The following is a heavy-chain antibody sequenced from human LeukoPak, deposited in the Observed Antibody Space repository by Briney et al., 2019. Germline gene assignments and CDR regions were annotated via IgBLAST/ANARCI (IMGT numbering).Heavy chain of an antibody. D-gene: IGHD6-13*01. CDR1: GFTFDDYA. V-gene: IGHV3-43*02. CDR2: ILGDGSST. CDR3: AKDRYSSSWYTIDY. Sequence: AGSLRLSCAASGFTFDDYARHWGRQVPGKGLEWVSLILGDGSSTNYADSMKGRFTISRDNSKNSLYLHMTSLRVEDTALYFCAKDRYSSSWYTIDYWGQGTLVTVSS. J-gene: IGHJ4*02.